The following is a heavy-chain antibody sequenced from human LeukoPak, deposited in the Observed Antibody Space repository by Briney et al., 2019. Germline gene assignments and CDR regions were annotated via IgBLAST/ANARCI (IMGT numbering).Heavy chain of an antibody. Sequence: QPGRSLRLSCAASGFTFSSYGMHWVRQAPGKGLEWVAVISYDGSNKYFAASVKGRFTISRDNSKNTLYLQMNRLRAEDTAVYFCAKDPGSGSYYGYHFDYWGQGTLVTVSS. CDR3: AKDPGSGSYYGYHFDY. CDR1: GFTFSSYG. D-gene: IGHD1-26*01. CDR2: ISYDGSNK. V-gene: IGHV3-30*18. J-gene: IGHJ4*02.